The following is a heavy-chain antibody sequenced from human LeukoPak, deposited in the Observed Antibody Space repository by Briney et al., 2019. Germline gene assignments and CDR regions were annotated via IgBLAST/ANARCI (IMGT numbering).Heavy chain of an antibody. CDR2: IIPIFGTA. CDR1: GGTFSSYA. J-gene: IGHJ4*02. V-gene: IGHV1-69*13. CDR3: ARSIAAAGAEQYFDY. Sequence: SVKVSCKASGGTFSSYAINWVRQAPGQGLEWIGGIIPIFGTANYAQKFQGRVTITADESTSTAYMELSSLRSEDTAVYYCARSIAAAGAEQYFDYWGQGTLVTVSS. D-gene: IGHD6-13*01.